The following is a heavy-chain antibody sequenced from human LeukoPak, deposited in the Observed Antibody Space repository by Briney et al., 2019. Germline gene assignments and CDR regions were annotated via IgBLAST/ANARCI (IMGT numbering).Heavy chain of an antibody. D-gene: IGHD6-6*01. Sequence: GGSLRLSCTASGFSFSGHWMHWARQLPGKGLVWVSRISPTGSTTSYADSVKGRFTVSRDNAKNTLYLQVNNLRAEDTAVYYCARGPNSNWSGLDFWGQRTLLTVSS. CDR2: ISPTGSTT. CDR1: GFSFSGHW. V-gene: IGHV3-74*01. CDR3: ARGPNSNWSGLDF. J-gene: IGHJ4*02.